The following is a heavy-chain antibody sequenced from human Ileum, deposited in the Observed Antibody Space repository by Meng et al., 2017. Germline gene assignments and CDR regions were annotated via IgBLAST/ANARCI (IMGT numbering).Heavy chain of an antibody. D-gene: IGHD1-26*01. CDR2: IWYDGSNK. CDR3: AREWSGSYRHFDY. Sequence: VQLVESAGGLVTPGGSLILPCAASGFTLSGSTMHWVRQAPGKGLEWVAVIWYDGSNKYYADSVKGRFTISRDNSKNTLYLQMNSLRADDTAVYYCAREWSGSYRHFDYWGQGTLVTVSS. V-gene: IGHV3-33*08. J-gene: IGHJ4*02. CDR1: GFTLSGST.